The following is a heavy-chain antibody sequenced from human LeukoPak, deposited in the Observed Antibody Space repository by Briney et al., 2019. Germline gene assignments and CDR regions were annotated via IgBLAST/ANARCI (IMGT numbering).Heavy chain of an antibody. V-gene: IGHV3-30-3*01. D-gene: IGHD2-2*03. CDR2: ISYNGHQ. Sequence: PGGSLRLSCAASGFTFVNYGFHWVRQAPMKALEWVAFISYNGHQKYGDSVKGRFTISRDNSKSTLYLQMNGLRPEDTAVYYCARDPLDISRWANAFDIWGQGTIVTVSS. CDR1: GFTFVNYG. CDR3: ARDPLDISRWANAFDI. J-gene: IGHJ3*02.